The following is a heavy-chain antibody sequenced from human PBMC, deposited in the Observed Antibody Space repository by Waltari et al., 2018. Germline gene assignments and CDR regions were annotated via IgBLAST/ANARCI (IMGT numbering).Heavy chain of an antibody. CDR2: INQDGSEK. Sequence: EVQLVESGGGLVQPGGSLRLSCAASGFTFSSYWRSWVRQAPGKGLEWVANINQDGSEKYYVDSVKGRFTSSRDNAKNSLYLQMNSLRAEDTAVYYCACSRVFDYWGQGTLVTVSP. J-gene: IGHJ4*02. CDR1: GFTFSSYW. D-gene: IGHD2-2*01. V-gene: IGHV3-7*01. CDR3: ACSRVFDY.